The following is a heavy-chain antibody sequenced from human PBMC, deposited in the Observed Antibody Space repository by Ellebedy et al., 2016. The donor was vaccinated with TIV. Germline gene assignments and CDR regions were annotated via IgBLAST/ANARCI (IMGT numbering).Heavy chain of an antibody. D-gene: IGHD1-1*01. CDR3: VKDKNWDDASFDY. Sequence: GGSLRLSCAASEFTVSNNYMSWVRQAPGKGLKWVSSITGSGRNTYYVDSVKGRFTISRDTSKKTLYLEMNSLRVEDTARYFCVKDKNWDDASFDYWGQGTLVTVSS. V-gene: IGHV3-23*01. CDR2: ITGSGRNT. J-gene: IGHJ4*02. CDR1: EFTVSNNY.